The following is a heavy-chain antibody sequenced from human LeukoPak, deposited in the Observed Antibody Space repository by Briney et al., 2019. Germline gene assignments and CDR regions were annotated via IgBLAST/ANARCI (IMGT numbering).Heavy chain of an antibody. J-gene: IGHJ5*02. Sequence: SVKVSCKASGGTFSSYAISWVRQAPGQGLEWMGGIIPIFGTANYAQKFQGRVTITADESTSTAYMELSSVRSEGTAVYYCARDLYGELGWFDPWGQGTLVTVSS. CDR3: ARDLYGELGWFDP. D-gene: IGHD1-26*01. V-gene: IGHV1-69*01. CDR1: GGTFSSYA. CDR2: IIPIFGTA.